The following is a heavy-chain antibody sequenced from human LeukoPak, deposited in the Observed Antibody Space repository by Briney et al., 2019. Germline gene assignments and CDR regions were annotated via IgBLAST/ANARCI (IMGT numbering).Heavy chain of an antibody. CDR3: ASIYCSSTSCYSAYYYGMDV. Sequence: GGSLRLSCAASGFSFSSYAIHWVRQAPGKGLEWVSAISGSGDSTYYPDAVKGRFTISRDNSKNTLYLQMNSLRAEDTAVYYCASIYCSSTSCYSAYYYGMDVWGQGTTVTVSS. CDR2: ISGSGDST. CDR1: GFSFSSYA. J-gene: IGHJ6*02. V-gene: IGHV3-23*01. D-gene: IGHD2-2*01.